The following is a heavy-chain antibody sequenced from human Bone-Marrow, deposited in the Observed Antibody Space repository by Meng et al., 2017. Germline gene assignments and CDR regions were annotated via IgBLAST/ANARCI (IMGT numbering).Heavy chain of an antibody. V-gene: IGHV3-23*04. CDR2: LSGGGFTT. J-gene: IGHJ4*02. CDR3: AKYSYGLGDYFDY. D-gene: IGHD3-10*01. CDR1: GFSFSSYD. Sequence: VQLVESGGGLVQPGASLSLSCAASGFSFSSYDMGWVRRAPGKGLEWLAALSGGGFTTYYADSVKDRFTISRHNSKNTLYLQVNSLRAEGTALHYCAKYSYGLGDYFDYWGQGALVTVSS.